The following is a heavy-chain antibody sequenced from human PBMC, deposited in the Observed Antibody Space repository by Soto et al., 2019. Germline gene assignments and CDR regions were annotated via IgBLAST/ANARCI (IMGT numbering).Heavy chain of an antibody. CDR2: IYHTGST. D-gene: IGHD6-19*01. Sequence: HVQLQESGPGLVKPSGTLSLTCAVSNGSISSSNWWNWVRLPPGMELEWIGEIYHTGSTNYNPSLKSRVTISVDKSKNQFSLRLNSVTAADTAVYYCARAVAGLDFDYWGQGTLVTVSS. CDR3: ARAVAGLDFDY. CDR1: NGSISSSNW. V-gene: IGHV4-4*02. J-gene: IGHJ4*02.